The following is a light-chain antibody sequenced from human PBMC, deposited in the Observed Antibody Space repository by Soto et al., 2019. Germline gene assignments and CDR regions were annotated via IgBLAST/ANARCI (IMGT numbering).Light chain of an antibody. J-gene: IGKJ2*01. V-gene: IGKV3-20*01. CDR2: GAS. Sequence: EIVLTQSPGTLSLSPGERATLSCRASQSVSSSYLAWYQQKPGQAPRLLIYGASSRATGIPDRFSGSGSGTDFTLTISSLEPEDFAVYYCQQYGSSPNTFGGGTKLEIK. CDR1: QSVSSSY. CDR3: QQYGSSPNT.